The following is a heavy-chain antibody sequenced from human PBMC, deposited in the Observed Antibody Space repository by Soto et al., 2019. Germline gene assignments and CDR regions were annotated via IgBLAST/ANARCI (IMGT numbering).Heavy chain of an antibody. J-gene: IGHJ5*02. D-gene: IGHD1-20*01. V-gene: IGHV5-10-1*01. Sequence: GESLKISCKGSGYSFTNYWVIWVRQMPGKGLEWLGRIDPSDSCSDYSPSFQGHVTITADMSINAAYLHWSSLKAWDTAFYYCVNLVQAPHFYKNTWYKSFHPWGPGTLVTVSS. CDR1: GYSFTNYW. CDR2: IDPSDSCS. CDR3: VNLVQAPHFYKNTWYKSFHP.